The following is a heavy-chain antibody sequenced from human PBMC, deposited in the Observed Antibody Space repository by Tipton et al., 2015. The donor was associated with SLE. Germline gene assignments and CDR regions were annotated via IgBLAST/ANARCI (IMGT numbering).Heavy chain of an antibody. V-gene: IGHV4-59*12. Sequence: TLSLTCTVSGGSISTYYWSWIRQPPGKGLEWIGYIYYSGSTNYNPSLQSRVTISIDTSRNQLSLKLNSVTAADTAVYYCARGWDYDFWSGYADYWGQGTLVTVSS. CDR1: GGSISTYY. CDR3: ARGWDYDFWSGYADY. J-gene: IGHJ4*02. CDR2: IYYSGST. D-gene: IGHD3-3*01.